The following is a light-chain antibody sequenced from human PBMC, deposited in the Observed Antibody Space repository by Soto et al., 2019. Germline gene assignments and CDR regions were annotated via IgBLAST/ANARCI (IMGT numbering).Light chain of an antibody. Sequence: SYELTQPPSVSVAPGQTARITCGGNDIGSYSVHGYQQRPGQAPVLVVYDDSDRPSGIPERFSGSNSGNTATLAISRVEVGDEADYYCQVWDSSSDHAVFGGGTKVTVL. J-gene: IGLJ2*01. CDR2: DDS. CDR3: QVWDSSSDHAV. V-gene: IGLV3-21*02. CDR1: DIGSYS.